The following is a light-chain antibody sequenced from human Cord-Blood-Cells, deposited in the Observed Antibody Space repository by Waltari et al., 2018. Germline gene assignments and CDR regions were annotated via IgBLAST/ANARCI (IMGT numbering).Light chain of an antibody. CDR3: SSYTSSSTRV. V-gene: IGLV2-14*01. CDR1: SSDVGGYNY. CDR2: DVS. Sequence: QSALTLPASVSGSPGQSITISCTGTSSDVGGYNYVTWYQQHPDKAPKLMIYDVSNRPSGVSNRFSGSKSDNTASLTISGLQAEDEADYYCSSYTSSSTRVFGTGTKVTVL. J-gene: IGLJ1*01.